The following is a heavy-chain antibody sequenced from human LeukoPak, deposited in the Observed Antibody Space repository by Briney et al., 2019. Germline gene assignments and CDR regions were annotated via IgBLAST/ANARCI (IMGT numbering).Heavy chain of an antibody. CDR3: AREQGIAAASSY. J-gene: IGHJ4*02. CDR2: ISSTGSST. CDR1: GFSFSDYY. D-gene: IGHD6-13*01. Sequence: GGSLRLSCAASGFSFSDYYMSWIRQAPEKGLEWVSYISSTGSSTYYADSVKGRFTISRDNAKNSLYLQMNSLRAEDTAVHYCAREQGIAAASSYWGQGTLVTVSS. V-gene: IGHV3-11*01.